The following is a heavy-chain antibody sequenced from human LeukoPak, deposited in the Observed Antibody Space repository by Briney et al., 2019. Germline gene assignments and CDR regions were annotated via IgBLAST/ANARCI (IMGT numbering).Heavy chain of an antibody. Sequence: SETLSLTCAVSGGSFSGYFWNWIRQPPGKGLEWIGEINHGGSTNYNPSLKSRVTISLDTSKNQFSLKLSSVTAADTAVYYCAREGGYDQIDYWGQGTLVTVSS. CDR1: GGSFSGYF. CDR2: INHGGST. D-gene: IGHD5-12*01. CDR3: AREGGYDQIDY. V-gene: IGHV4-34*01. J-gene: IGHJ4*02.